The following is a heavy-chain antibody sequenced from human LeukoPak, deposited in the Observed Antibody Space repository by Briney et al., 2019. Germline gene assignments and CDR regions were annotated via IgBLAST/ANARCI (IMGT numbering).Heavy chain of an antibody. J-gene: IGHJ4*02. CDR2: IYYSGST. V-gene: IGHV4-59*12. CDR1: GGSISSYY. CDR3: ARSHGSGSYYNLNDY. Sequence: SETLSLTCTVSGGSISSYYWSWIRQPPGKGLEWIGYIYYSGSTNYNPSLKSRVTTSLDTSKNQFSLKLSSVTAADTAVYYCARSHGSGSYYNLNDYWGQGTLVTVSS. D-gene: IGHD3-10*01.